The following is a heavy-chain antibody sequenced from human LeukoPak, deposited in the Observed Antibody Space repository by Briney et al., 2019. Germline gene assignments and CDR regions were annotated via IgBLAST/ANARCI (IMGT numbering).Heavy chain of an antibody. CDR1: GFTFSSYA. V-gene: IGHV3-30-3*01. CDR3: ARVPTAEGFLENWFDP. CDR2: ISYDGSNK. D-gene: IGHD1-1*01. J-gene: IGHJ5*02. Sequence: PGRSLRLSCAASGFTFSSYAMPWVRQAPGKGLEWVAVISYDGSNKYYADSVKGRFTISRDNSKNTLYLQMNSLRAEDTAVYYCARVPTAEGFLENWFDPWGQGTLVTVSS.